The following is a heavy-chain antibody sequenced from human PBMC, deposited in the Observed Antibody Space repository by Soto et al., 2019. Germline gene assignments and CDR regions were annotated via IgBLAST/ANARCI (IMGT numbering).Heavy chain of an antibody. D-gene: IGHD1-26*01. V-gene: IGHV2-70*01. CDR1: GFSLITSGLF. Sequence: SGPTLVNPTQTLTLTCPFSGFSLITSGLFVSWIRQPPGKALEWLALIDWDDDKYYSTSLKTRLTISKDTSKNQVVLTMTNMDPVDTATYYCARIDSGSWENDYWGQGTLVTVSA. J-gene: IGHJ4*02. CDR2: IDWDDDK. CDR3: ARIDSGSWENDY.